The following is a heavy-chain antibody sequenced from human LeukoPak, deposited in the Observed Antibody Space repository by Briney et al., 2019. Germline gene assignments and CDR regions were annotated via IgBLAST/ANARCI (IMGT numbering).Heavy chain of an antibody. CDR3: ARGSGSCADS. CDR1: GGSISSTTYY. J-gene: IGHJ4*02. V-gene: IGHV4-39*01. CDR2: MYYSGSSGNT. Sequence: PSETLSFTCTVSGGSISSTTYYWGWIRQPPGKGLEWIATMYYSGSSGNTYYNPSLKSRVAISVDTSRNQVSLKLSSVTAADTSVYYCARGSGSCADSWGQGTLVTVSS. D-gene: IGHD2-15*01.